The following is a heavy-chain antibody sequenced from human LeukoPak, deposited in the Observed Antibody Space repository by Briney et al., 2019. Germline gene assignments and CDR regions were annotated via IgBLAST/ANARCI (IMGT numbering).Heavy chain of an antibody. CDR2: IIPIFGTA. D-gene: IGHD6-19*01. CDR1: GGTFSSYA. Sequence: GASVKVSCKASGGTFSSYAISWVRQAPGQGLEWMGGIIPIFGTANYAQKFQGRVTITADESTSTAYMELSSLRSEDTAVYYCASLRRIAVAGTPTGFDAFDIWGQGTMVTVSS. CDR3: ASLRRIAVAGTPTGFDAFDI. V-gene: IGHV1-69*13. J-gene: IGHJ3*02.